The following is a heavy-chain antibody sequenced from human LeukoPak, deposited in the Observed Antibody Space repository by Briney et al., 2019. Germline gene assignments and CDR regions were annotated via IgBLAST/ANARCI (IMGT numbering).Heavy chain of an antibody. CDR2: ISAYNGNT. D-gene: IGHD1-26*01. V-gene: IGHV1-18*01. Sequence: ASVKVSCKASGYTFTSYGISWVRQAPGQGLEWMGWISAYNGNTNYAQKLQGRVTTTTDTSTSTAYMELRSLRSDDTAVYYCARRPDSGSYFRYYYYYMDVWGKGTTVTVSS. J-gene: IGHJ6*03. CDR1: GYTFTSYG. CDR3: ARRPDSGSYFRYYYYYMDV.